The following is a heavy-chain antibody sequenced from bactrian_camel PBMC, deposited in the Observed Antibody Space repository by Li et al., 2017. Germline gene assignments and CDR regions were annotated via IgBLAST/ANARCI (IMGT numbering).Heavy chain of an antibody. CDR2: INSDGTNT. J-gene: IGHJ4*01. D-gene: IGHD2*01. Sequence: SCAASGYTYSSYYMAWVRQAPGKGLEWVCSINSDGTNTYCADSVKGRFTVSRDNANNTVNLMMNSLKPEDTAMYYCAANFGPYCSGPYLARRANFLGQGTQVTVS. CDR1: GYTYSSYY. V-gene: IGHV3-2*01.